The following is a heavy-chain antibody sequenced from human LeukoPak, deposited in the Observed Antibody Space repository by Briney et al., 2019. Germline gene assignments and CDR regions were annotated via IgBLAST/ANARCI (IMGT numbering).Heavy chain of an antibody. D-gene: IGHD4-23*01. J-gene: IGHJ6*03. CDR3: AKEGHGGNYYYYYMDV. CDR1: GFTFSSYG. CDR2: IRYDGSNK. V-gene: IGHV3-30*02. Sequence: AGGSLRLSCAASGFTFSSYGMHWVRQAPGKGLEWVAFIRYDGSNKYYADSVKGRFTISRDNSKNTLYLQMNSLRAEDTAVYYCAKEGHGGNYYYYYMDVWGKGTTVTVSS.